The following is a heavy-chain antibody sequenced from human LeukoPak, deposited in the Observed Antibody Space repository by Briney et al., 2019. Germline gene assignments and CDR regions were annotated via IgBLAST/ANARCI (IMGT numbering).Heavy chain of an antibody. J-gene: IGHJ6*02. CDR1: GGTFSSYA. Sequence: SVKVSCKASGGTFSSYAISWVRQAPGQGLEWMGRIIPILGIANYAQKFQGRVTITADKPTSTAYMELSSLRSEDTAVYYCARPLAFDYYYYGMDVWGQGTTVTVSS. V-gene: IGHV1-69*04. CDR2: IIPILGIA. D-gene: IGHD3-3*02. CDR3: ARPLAFDYYYYGMDV.